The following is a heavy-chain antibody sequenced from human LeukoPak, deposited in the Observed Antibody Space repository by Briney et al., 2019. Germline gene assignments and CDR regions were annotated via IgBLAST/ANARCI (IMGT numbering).Heavy chain of an antibody. CDR3: ATGRYCSSTSCYRPVYYYYYYMDV. CDR1: GGTFSSYA. J-gene: IGHJ6*03. Sequence: SVKLSCKASGGTFSSYAISWVRQAPGQGLGWVGGIIPIFGTANYAQKFQGRVTITADESTSTAYMELSSLRSEDTAVYYCATGRYCSSTSCYRPVYYYYYYMDVWGKGTTVTVSS. V-gene: IGHV1-69*13. D-gene: IGHD2-2*01. CDR2: IIPIFGTA.